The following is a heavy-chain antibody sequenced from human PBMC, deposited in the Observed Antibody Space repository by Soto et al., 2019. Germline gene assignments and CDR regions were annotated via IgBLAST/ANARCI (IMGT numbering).Heavy chain of an antibody. Sequence: ASVKVSCKVSGYTLTELSMHWVRQAPGKGLEWMGGFDPEDGETSYAQKFQGRVTMTEDTSTDTAYMELSSLRSEDTAVYYCATVNRYNWKPFDYWGQGTLATVSS. D-gene: IGHD1-20*01. V-gene: IGHV1-24*01. J-gene: IGHJ4*02. CDR3: ATVNRYNWKPFDY. CDR1: GYTLTELS. CDR2: FDPEDGET.